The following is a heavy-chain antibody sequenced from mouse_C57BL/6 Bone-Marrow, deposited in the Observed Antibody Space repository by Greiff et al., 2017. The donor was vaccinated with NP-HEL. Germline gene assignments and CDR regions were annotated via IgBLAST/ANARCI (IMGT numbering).Heavy chain of an antibody. Sequence: QVQLQQPGAELVKPGASVKLSCKASGYTFTSYWMHWVKQRPGQGLEWIGMIHPNSGSTNYNEKFKSKATLTVDKSSSTAYRKLSSLTSEDSAVYYCARIYYYGSSYFYYAMDYWGQGTSVTVSS. J-gene: IGHJ4*01. V-gene: IGHV1-64*01. CDR2: IHPNSGST. D-gene: IGHD1-1*01. CDR3: ARIYYYGSSYFYYAMDY. CDR1: GYTFTSYW.